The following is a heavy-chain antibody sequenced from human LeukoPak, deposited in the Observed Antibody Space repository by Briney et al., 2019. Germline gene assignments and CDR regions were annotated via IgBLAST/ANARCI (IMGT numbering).Heavy chain of an antibody. J-gene: IGHJ4*02. Sequence: GGSVSVSCKASGYTFTSYDINWVRQAPGQGLEWMGWMNPNSGNTGYAQKFQGRVTMTRNTSISTAYMELSSLRSEDTAVYYCARGAGYSGYDSLDYWGQGTLVTVSS. CDR3: ARGAGYSGYDSLDY. V-gene: IGHV1-8*01. D-gene: IGHD5-12*01. CDR2: MNPNSGNT. CDR1: GYTFTSYD.